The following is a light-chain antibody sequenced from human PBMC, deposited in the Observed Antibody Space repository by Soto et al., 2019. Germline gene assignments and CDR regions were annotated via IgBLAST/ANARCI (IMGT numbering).Light chain of an antibody. Sequence: DVRQTESPSTLSASGGDTSTVTCRASQSVSGRLAWYQQKPGEAPKLLIYDASALPRGVPSRFSGSGSGTKFTLTISSLQPDDFAAYYCQQYNSYPRTFGQGTKVDI. V-gene: IGKV1-5*01. J-gene: IGKJ1*01. CDR1: QSVSGR. CDR2: DAS. CDR3: QQYNSYPRT.